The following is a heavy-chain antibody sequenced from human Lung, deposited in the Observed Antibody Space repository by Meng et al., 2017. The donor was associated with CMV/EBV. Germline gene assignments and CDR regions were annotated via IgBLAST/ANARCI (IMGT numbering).Heavy chain of an antibody. CDR1: GYNFTAYY. J-gene: IGHJ6*02. CDR2: INPKSGGT. D-gene: IGHD2-15*01. CDR3: ARVKRYCTGGTCSSTGYYGMDV. V-gene: IGHV1-2*02. Sequence: ASVKVSCKASGYNFTAYYIHWVRQAPGQGLEWMGWINPKSGGTNYAQKFQGRITMTGDTPITTAYMELSRLRSDDMAVYHCARVKRYCTGGTCSSTGYYGMDVWGQGTTVTVSS.